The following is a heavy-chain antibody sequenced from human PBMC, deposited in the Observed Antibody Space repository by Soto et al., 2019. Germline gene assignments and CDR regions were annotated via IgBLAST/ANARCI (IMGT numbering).Heavy chain of an antibody. V-gene: IGHV1-69*19. D-gene: IGHD3-10*01. CDR3: AREVQVHTPAFVY. CDR1: GGTFNTYA. Sequence: QVQLGQSGAEMKKPGSSVKVSCQSSGGTFNTYAMNWVRQAPGQGPEWMGDISPMFGAANYAPKFQGRVTITADESTGTSYMQLSSLTSEDTALYFCAREVQVHTPAFVYWGQGTLVTVSS. CDR2: ISPMFGAA. J-gene: IGHJ4*02.